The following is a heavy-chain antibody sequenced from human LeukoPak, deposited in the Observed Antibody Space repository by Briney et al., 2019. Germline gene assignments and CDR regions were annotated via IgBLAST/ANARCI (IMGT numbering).Heavy chain of an antibody. D-gene: IGHD3-10*01. V-gene: IGHV4-31*03. J-gene: IGHJ4*02. Sequence: SETLSLTCTVSGGSISSGGYYWSWIRQHPGKGLEWIGYIYYSGSTYYNPSLKSRVTISVDTSKNQFSLKLSSVTAADTAVYYCARWYGSGRYYFDYWGQGTLVTVSS. CDR3: ARWYGSGRYYFDY. CDR2: IYYSGST. CDR1: GGSISSGGYY.